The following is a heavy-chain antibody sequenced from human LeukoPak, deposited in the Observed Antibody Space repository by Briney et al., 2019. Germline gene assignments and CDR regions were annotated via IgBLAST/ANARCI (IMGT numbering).Heavy chain of an antibody. V-gene: IGHV4-59*01. D-gene: IGHD6-19*01. CDR2: IYDTGNT. CDR1: GGPLSAYY. J-gene: IGHJ4*02. Sequence: PSETLSLTCTVSGGPLSAYYRTWIRQPPGKGLEWIGYIYDTGNTNYNPSLKSRVTISVDTSKNQFSLKLSSVTAADTAVYHCARVELLGSSGWPFDYWGQGILVTVSS. CDR3: ARVELLGSSGWPFDY.